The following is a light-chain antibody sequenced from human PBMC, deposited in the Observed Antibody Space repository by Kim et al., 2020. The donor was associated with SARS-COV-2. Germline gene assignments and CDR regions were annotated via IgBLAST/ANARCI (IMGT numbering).Light chain of an antibody. J-gene: IGKJ2*01. Sequence: EIVLTQSPGTLSLSPGERATLSCRASQSVSSSYLAWYQQTPGQAPRLLIYVASSRATGIPDRFSGSGSGTDFTLTISSLEPEDFAVYYCQQYAISPYTFGQGTKVDIK. CDR3: QQYAISPYT. V-gene: IGKV3-20*01. CDR1: QSVSSSY. CDR2: VAS.